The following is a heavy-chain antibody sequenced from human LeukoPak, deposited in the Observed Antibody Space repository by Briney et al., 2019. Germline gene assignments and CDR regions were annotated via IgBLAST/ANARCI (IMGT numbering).Heavy chain of an antibody. V-gene: IGHV4-34*01. Sequence: SETLSLTCAVYGGSFSGYYWSWIRQPPGKGLEWIGEINHSGSTNYNPSLKSRVTISVDTSKNQFSLKLSSVTAADTAVYYCARDSFSSSWYVFDYWGQGTLVTVSS. CDR3: ARDSFSSSWYVFDY. D-gene: IGHD6-13*01. CDR1: GGSFSGYY. J-gene: IGHJ4*02. CDR2: INHSGST.